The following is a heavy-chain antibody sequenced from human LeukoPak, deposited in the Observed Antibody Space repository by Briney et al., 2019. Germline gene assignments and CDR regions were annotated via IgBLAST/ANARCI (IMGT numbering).Heavy chain of an antibody. CDR2: IYYSGST. CDR3: ARHPRQPAPTYYFDY. D-gene: IGHD6-13*01. J-gene: IGHJ4*02. Sequence: SETLSLTCTVSGGSISSYYWSWIRQPPGKGLEWIGYIYYSGSTNYNPSLKSRVTISVDTSKNQFSLKLSSVTAADTAVYYCARHPRQPAPTYYFDYWGQGTLVTVSS. CDR1: GGSISSYY. V-gene: IGHV4-59*08.